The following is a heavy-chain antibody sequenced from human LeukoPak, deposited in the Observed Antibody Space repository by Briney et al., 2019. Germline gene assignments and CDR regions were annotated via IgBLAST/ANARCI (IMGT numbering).Heavy chain of an antibody. CDR1: GYIFTSYW. CDR3: ARQNGDMIAFDY. CDR2: IYPGDSDT. Sequence: PGESLQISCKGSGYIFTSYWIGWVRPLPGKGLEWMGIIYPGDSDTRYSPSFQGQVTISADKSISTAYLQWSSLKASDTAMYYCARQNGDMIAFDYWGQGTLVTVSS. D-gene: IGHD3-22*01. V-gene: IGHV5-51*01. J-gene: IGHJ4*02.